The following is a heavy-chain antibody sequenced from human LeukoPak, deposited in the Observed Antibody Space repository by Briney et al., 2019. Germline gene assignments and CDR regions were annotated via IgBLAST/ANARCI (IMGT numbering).Heavy chain of an antibody. CDR3: ARVSYYYGSGSYRPTAVYYFDY. Sequence: PGGSLRLSCAASGFTFSSYWMHWVRQAPEKGLVWVSRINSDGSSTSYADSVKGRFTISRDNAKNTLYLQMNGLRAEDTAVYYCARVSYYYGSGSYRPTAVYYFDYWGQGTLVTVSS. CDR2: INSDGSST. J-gene: IGHJ4*02. CDR1: GFTFSSYW. D-gene: IGHD3-10*01. V-gene: IGHV3-74*01.